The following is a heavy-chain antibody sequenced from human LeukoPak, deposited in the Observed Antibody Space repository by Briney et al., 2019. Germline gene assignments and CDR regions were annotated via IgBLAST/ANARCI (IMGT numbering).Heavy chain of an antibody. CDR2: IKQDGSEK. Sequence: PGGSLRLSCAASGFTFSSYWMSWVRQAPGKGLEWVANIKQDGSEKYYVDSVKGRFTISRDNAKNSLYLQMNSLRAEDTAVYYCARDLYLKLLWPGFDPWGQGTLVTVSS. D-gene: IGHD3-10*01. CDR1: GFTFSSYW. J-gene: IGHJ5*02. CDR3: ARDLYLKLLWPGFDP. V-gene: IGHV3-7*01.